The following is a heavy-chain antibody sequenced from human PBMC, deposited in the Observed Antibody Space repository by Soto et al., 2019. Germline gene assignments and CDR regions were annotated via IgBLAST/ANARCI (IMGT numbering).Heavy chain of an antibody. V-gene: IGHV6-1*01. J-gene: IGHJ6*03. CDR3: AGTTSHQWYYMDV. Sequence: PSQTLSLTCAMSGDSVSSNSAAWNCIRLSPSRGLEWLARTYYRSRWYNDYAVSVRSRITVNPDTSKNQFSLQLTSVTPEDTAVYYCAGTTSHQWYYMDVWGKGTTVTASS. CDR2: TYYRSRWYN. CDR1: GDSVSSNSAA. D-gene: IGHD1-7*01.